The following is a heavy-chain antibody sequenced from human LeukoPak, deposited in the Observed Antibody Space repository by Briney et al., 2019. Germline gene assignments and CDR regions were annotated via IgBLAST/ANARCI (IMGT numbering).Heavy chain of an antibody. CDR3: ASVVPAARREFDY. D-gene: IGHD2-2*01. J-gene: IGHJ4*02. Sequence: GSSVKVSCKASGGTFSSYAISWVRQAPGQGLEWMGGIIPTFGTANYAQKFQGRVTITADESTSTAYMELSSLRSEDTAVYYCASVVPAARREFDYWGQGTLVTVSS. CDR1: GGTFSSYA. CDR2: IIPTFGTA. V-gene: IGHV1-69*01.